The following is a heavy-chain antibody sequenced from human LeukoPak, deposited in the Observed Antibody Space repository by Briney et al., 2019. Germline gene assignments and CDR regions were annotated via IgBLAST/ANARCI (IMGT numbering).Heavy chain of an antibody. CDR2: ISYDGSNK. D-gene: IGHD6-13*01. J-gene: IGHJ6*02. CDR1: GFTFSSYA. CDR3: ARDRGSSHPFPYYGMDV. Sequence: PGRSLRLSCAASGFTFSSYAMHWVRQAPGKGLEWVAVISYDGSNKYYADSVKGRFTISRDNSKNTLYLQMNSLRAEDTAVYYCARDRGSSHPFPYYGMDVWGQGTTVTVSS. V-gene: IGHV3-30-3*01.